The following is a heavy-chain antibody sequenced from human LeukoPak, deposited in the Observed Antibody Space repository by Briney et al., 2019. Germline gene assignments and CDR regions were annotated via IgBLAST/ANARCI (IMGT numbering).Heavy chain of an antibody. V-gene: IGHV1-46*01. Sequence: ASVKVSCKASGYTFTSYHMHWVRQAPGQGLEWRGVINPSGGGTTYAQKFQGRVTMTRDMSTTTVYMELSSLRSEDTAVYYCARDPSESGYSGYDDYWGQGTLVTVSS. D-gene: IGHD5-12*01. CDR3: ARDPSESGYSGYDDY. CDR1: GYTFTSYH. CDR2: INPSGGGT. J-gene: IGHJ4*02.